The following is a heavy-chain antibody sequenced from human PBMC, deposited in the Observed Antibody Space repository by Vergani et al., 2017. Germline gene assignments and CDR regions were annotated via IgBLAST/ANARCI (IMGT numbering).Heavy chain of an antibody. Sequence: QVQLVESGGGVVQPGRSLRLSCAASGFTFSSYGMHWVRQAPGKGLEWVAVIWYDGSNKYYADSVKGRFTISRDNSKNTLYLQMNSLRAEDTALYYCAKETYYDILTGYYTPSATYYFDYWGQGTLVTVSS. D-gene: IGHD3-9*01. CDR1: GFTFSSYG. V-gene: IGHV3-33*06. J-gene: IGHJ4*02. CDR2: IWYDGSNK. CDR3: AKETYYDILTGYYTPSATYYFDY.